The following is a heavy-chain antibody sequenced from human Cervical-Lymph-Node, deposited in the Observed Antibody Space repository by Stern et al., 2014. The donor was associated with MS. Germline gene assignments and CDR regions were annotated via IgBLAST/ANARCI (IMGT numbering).Heavy chain of an antibody. V-gene: IGHV3-33*01. D-gene: IGHD2-8*01. Sequence: QVQLGQSGGGVVQPGRSLRLSCAASGFTFSDYGMHWVRQAPGKGLEWVAVIWYDGSHQYYADSVKGRFTISRDNPKNTVYLQMSSLRAEDTAVYYCARENMVPYFDYWGQGTLVTVSS. CDR1: GFTFSDYG. J-gene: IGHJ4*02. CDR2: IWYDGSHQ. CDR3: ARENMVPYFDY.